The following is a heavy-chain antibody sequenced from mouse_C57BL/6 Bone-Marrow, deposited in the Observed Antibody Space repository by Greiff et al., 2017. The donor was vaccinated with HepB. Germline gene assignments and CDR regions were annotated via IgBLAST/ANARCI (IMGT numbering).Heavy chain of an antibody. CDR1: GYTFTSYW. D-gene: IGHD4-1*01. CDR3: AREGLGKGY. V-gene: IGHV1-64*01. Sequence: VQLQQPGAELVKPGASVKLSCKASGYTFTSYWMHWVKQRPGQGLEWIGMIHPNSGSTNYNEKFKSKATMTVDKSSSTAYMKLSSLTSEDSAVYYCAREGLGKGYWGQGTLVTVSA. CDR2: IHPNSGST. J-gene: IGHJ3*01.